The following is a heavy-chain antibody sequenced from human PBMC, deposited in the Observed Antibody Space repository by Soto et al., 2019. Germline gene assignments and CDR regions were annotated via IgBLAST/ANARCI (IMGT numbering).Heavy chain of an antibody. CDR3: ARTAHNWFDP. CDR1: GVSISSYY. V-gene: IGHV4-59*01. Sequence: SETLSLTCTVSGVSISSYYWSWIRQPPGKGLEWIGYIYYSGSTNYNPSLKSRVTISVDTSKNQFSLKLSSVTAADTAVYYCARTAHNWFDPWGQGTLVTVSS. CDR2: IYYSGST. J-gene: IGHJ5*02.